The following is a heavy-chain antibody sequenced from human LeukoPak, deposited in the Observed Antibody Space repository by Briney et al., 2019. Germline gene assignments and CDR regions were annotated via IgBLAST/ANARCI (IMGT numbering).Heavy chain of an antibody. CDR3: ASTDYYDSSGYPFGY. Sequence: SETLSLTCTVSGGSISSYYWSWIRQPAGKGLEWIGRIYTSGSTNYNPSLKSRVTISVDTSKNQFSLKLSSVTAADTAVYYCASTDYYDSSGYPFGYWGQGTLVTVSS. D-gene: IGHD3-22*01. CDR2: IYTSGST. V-gene: IGHV4-4*07. J-gene: IGHJ4*02. CDR1: GGSISSYY.